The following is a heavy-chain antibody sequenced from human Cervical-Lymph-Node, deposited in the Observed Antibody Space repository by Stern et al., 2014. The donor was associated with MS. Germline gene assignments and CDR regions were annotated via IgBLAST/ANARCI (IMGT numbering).Heavy chain of an antibody. J-gene: IGHJ4*02. Sequence: EVQLVESGGDLVRPGGSLRLSCVTSGFTFSGLWLSWVRQAPGQGLEWVGNIKPDGSETYYVDSVEGRFTISRDNAKNSLYLQMNDLRVEDTATYYCASTLRGYWGQGTLVVVSS. CDR3: ASTLRGY. V-gene: IGHV3-7*01. D-gene: IGHD2/OR15-2a*01. CDR1: GFTFSGLW. CDR2: IKPDGSET.